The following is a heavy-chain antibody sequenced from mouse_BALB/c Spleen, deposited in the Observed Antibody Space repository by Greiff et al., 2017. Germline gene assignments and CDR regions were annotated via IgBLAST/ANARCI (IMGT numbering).Heavy chain of an antibody. CDR3: ARPPPMITTVFAY. CDR2: INPYNDGT. V-gene: IGHV1-14*01. J-gene: IGHJ3*01. CDR1: GYTFTSYV. D-gene: IGHD2-4*01. Sequence: VQLQQSGPELVKPGASVKMSCKASGYTFTSYVMHWVKQKPGQGLEWIGYINPYNDGTKYNEKFKGKATLTSDKSSSTAYMELSSLTSEDSAVYYCARPPPMITTVFAYWGQGTLVTVSA.